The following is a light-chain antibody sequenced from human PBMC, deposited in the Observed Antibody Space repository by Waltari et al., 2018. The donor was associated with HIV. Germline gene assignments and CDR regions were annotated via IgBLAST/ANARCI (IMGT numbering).Light chain of an antibody. V-gene: IGLV2-8*01. Sequence: QSALTQPPSASGSPGKSVTISCTGTSRDVGGDNYVSWYKQHPGEATKVVICEVYKRPSGVPDRLSGSKSGNTASLTVSELQAEDEATYYCASYAGRNNLVFGGGTKLTVL. CDR1: SRDVGGDNY. CDR2: EVY. CDR3: ASYAGRNNLV. J-gene: IGLJ2*01.